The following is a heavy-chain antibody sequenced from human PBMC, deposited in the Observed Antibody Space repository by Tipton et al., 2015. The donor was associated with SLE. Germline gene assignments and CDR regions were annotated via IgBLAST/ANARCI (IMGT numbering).Heavy chain of an antibody. CDR1: GDSISSYH. V-gene: IGHV4-59*12. Sequence: TLSLTCTVSGDSISSYHWSWIRQSPGEGLEWIGTISYGGNTYYNPSLKTPVTISVDTSKNQFSLKLNSVTAADTAVYFCARGGVGGYDYFDYWGQGTPVPVSS. CDR2: ISYGGNT. CDR3: ARGGVGGYDYFDY. J-gene: IGHJ4*02. D-gene: IGHD5-12*01.